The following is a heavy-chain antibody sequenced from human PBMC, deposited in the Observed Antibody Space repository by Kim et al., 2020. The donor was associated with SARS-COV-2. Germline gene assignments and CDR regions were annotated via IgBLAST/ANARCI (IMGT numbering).Heavy chain of an antibody. D-gene: IGHD5-18*01. J-gene: IGHJ4*02. Sequence: AKKFQGRVTITADKSTSTAYMELSSLRSEDTAVFYCAGSNTAMVLRSLDYWGQGTLVTVSS. V-gene: IGHV1-69*02. CDR3: AGSNTAMVLRSLDY.